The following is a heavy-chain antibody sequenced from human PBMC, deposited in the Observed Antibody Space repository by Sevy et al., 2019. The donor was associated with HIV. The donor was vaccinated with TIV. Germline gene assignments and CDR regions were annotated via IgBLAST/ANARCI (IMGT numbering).Heavy chain of an antibody. J-gene: IGHJ4*02. Sequence: GGSLRLSCAASGFTFSSYAMSWVRQAPGKGLEWVSSISGNVDNTYYADSVKGRFIISRDNSKNTLYLQMNSLRAEDTAVYYCARTVLGPYFDHWGQGTLVTVSS. CDR2: ISGNVDNT. V-gene: IGHV3-23*01. CDR3: ARTVLGPYFDH. D-gene: IGHD2-8*02. CDR1: GFTFSSYA.